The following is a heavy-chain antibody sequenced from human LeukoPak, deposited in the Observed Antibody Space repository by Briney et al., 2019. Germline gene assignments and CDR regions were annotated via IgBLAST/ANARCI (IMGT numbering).Heavy chain of an antibody. Sequence: GGSLRLSCAASGFTFSSYSMNWVRQAPGKGLEWVSYISSSSSTIYYADSVKGRFTISRDNAKNSLYLQMNSLRAEDTAVYYCARDWPWNYEEPTNDYWGQGTLVTVSS. CDR1: GFTFSSYS. J-gene: IGHJ4*02. CDR3: ARDWPWNYEEPTNDY. V-gene: IGHV3-48*01. CDR2: ISSSSSTI. D-gene: IGHD1-7*01.